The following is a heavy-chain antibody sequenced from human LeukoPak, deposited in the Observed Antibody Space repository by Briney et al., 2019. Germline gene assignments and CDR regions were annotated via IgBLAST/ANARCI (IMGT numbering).Heavy chain of an antibody. J-gene: IGHJ4*02. V-gene: IGHV1-2*02. CDR1: GYMFTGHF. CDR2: INPNSGGT. Sequence: ASVKVSCKASGYMFTGHFIHWVRQAPGQGPEWMGWINPNSGGTNYAQKFQGRVAMTRDTSISTAYMELSRLRSDDTAVYYCARVRELPHWGQGTLVTVSS. D-gene: IGHD1-26*01. CDR3: ARVRELPH.